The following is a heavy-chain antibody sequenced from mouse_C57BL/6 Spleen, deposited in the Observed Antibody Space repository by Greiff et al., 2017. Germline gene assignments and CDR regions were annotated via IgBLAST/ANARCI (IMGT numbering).Heavy chain of an antibody. V-gene: IGHV1-15*01. CDR3: TKRTTVNFDY. D-gene: IGHD1-1*01. CDR1: GYTFTDYE. CDR2: IDPETGGT. J-gene: IGHJ2*01. Sequence: QVQLQQSGAELVRPGASVTLSCKASGYTFTDYEMHWVKQTPVHGLEWIGAIDPETGGTAYNQKFKGKAILTADQSSSTAYMEIRSLTSEDSAVYYCTKRTTVNFDYWGQGTTLTVSS.